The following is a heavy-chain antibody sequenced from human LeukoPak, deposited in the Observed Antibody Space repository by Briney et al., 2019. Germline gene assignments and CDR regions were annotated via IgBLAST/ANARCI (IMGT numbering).Heavy chain of an antibody. CDR1: GFSFSNYG. V-gene: IGHV3-23*01. D-gene: IGHD7-27*01. CDR3: ASRKLGNDY. J-gene: IGHJ4*02. CDR2: IRRSGAGT. Sequence: PGGSLRLSCAASGFSFSNYGMSWVRQAPGKGLEWVSGIRRSGAGTYYADSVKGRFTISRDIAKNTLYLQMNSLRADDTAVYYCASRKLGNDYWGQGTLVTVSS.